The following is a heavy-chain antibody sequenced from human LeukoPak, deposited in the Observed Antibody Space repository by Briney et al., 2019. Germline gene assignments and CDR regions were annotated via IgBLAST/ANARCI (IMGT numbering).Heavy chain of an antibody. CDR1: GFTFSSYS. J-gene: IGHJ4*02. D-gene: IGHD5-18*01. CDR3: ARGAAMATPFDY. V-gene: IGHV3-21*01. CDR2: ISSSSSYI. Sequence: GGSLRPSCAASGFTFSSYSMNWVRQAPGKGLEWVSSISSSSSYIYYADSVKGRFTISRDNAKNSLYLQMNSLRAEDTAVYYCARGAAMATPFDYWGQGTLVTVSS.